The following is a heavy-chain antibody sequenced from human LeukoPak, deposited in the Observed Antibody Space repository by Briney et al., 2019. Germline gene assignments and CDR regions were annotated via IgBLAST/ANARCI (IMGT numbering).Heavy chain of an antibody. CDR3: ARDSYYDSSGYYGT. J-gene: IGHJ4*02. D-gene: IGHD3-22*01. Sequence: GGSLRLSCAASGFTFSSYSMNWVRQAPGKGLELVSYISSSSSTIYYADSVKGRFTISRDNAKNSLYLQMNSLRDEDTAVYYCARDSYYDSSGYYGTWGQGTLVTVSS. CDR2: ISSSSSTI. V-gene: IGHV3-48*02. CDR1: GFTFSSYS.